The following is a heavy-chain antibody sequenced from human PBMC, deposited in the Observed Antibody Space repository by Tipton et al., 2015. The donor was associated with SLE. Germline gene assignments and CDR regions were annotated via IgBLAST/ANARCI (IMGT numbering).Heavy chain of an antibody. Sequence: SLRLSCAASGFTFGNSAMRWVRQAPGKGLEWVSGISWDSVNIGYADSVKGRFTISRDTAKQSLYLHMSSLRVEDTALYFCARDTASGAAFITDWGQGTLVTVSS. CDR2: ISWDSVNI. D-gene: IGHD3-10*01. CDR1: GFTFGNSA. J-gene: IGHJ4*02. CDR3: ARDTASGAAFITD. V-gene: IGHV3-9*01.